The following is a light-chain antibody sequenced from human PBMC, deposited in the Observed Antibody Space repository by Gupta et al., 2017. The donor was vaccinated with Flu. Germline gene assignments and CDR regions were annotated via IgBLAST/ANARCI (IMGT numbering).Light chain of an antibody. CDR3: QTGGTGNLVV. Sequence: QFVLTQSPSASASVGSSVKLTCTLSRGHRSYAIAWLQQQPEKGPRDVMKVNSDDSNSRGDGIPDRFSGSSAGAERFLSISSHQDEEEADYYCQTGGTGNLVVFGGGTKLTVL. CDR1: RGHRSYA. CDR2: VNSDDSN. V-gene: IGLV4-69*01. J-gene: IGLJ2*01.